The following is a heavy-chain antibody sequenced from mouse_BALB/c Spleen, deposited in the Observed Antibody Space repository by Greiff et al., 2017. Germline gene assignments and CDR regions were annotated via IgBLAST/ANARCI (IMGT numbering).Heavy chain of an antibody. CDR3: AREGRLPHFDY. Sequence: VQLQQSGAELVRSGASVKLSCTASGFNIKDYYMHWVKQRPEQGLEWIGWIDPENGDTEYAPKFQGKATMTADTSSNTAYLQLSSLTSEDTAVYYCAREGRLPHFDYWGQGTTLTVSS. D-gene: IGHD2-2*01. CDR1: GFNIKDYY. CDR2: IDPENGDT. J-gene: IGHJ2*01. V-gene: IGHV14-4*02.